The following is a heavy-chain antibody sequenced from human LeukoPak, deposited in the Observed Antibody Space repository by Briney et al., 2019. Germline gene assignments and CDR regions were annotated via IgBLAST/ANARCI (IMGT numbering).Heavy chain of an antibody. CDR2: INASGGST. V-gene: IGHV3-23*01. Sequence: PGGSLRLSCAASGFTFSGYAMNWVRQAPGKGLEWVSSINASGGSTYYADSVKGRFTISRDNSKNTLYLQMNSLRDEDTAVYYCARPTEGYSGSGSWYFDYWGQGTLVTVSS. CDR1: GFTFSGYA. J-gene: IGHJ4*02. CDR3: ARPTEGYSGSGSWYFDY. D-gene: IGHD3-10*01.